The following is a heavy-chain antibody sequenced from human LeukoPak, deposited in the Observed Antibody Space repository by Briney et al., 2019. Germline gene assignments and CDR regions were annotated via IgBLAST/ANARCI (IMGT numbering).Heavy chain of an antibody. CDR3: ARVARGHSYGHEDY. D-gene: IGHD5-18*01. Sequence: SETLSLTCTVSGGSLGSYYWSWIRQPPGKGLEWIGYIYYSGSTNYNPSLKSRVTISVDTSKNQFSLKLSSVTAADTAVYYCARVARGHSYGHEDYWGQGTLVTVSS. CDR1: GGSLGSYY. CDR2: IYYSGST. V-gene: IGHV4-59*01. J-gene: IGHJ4*02.